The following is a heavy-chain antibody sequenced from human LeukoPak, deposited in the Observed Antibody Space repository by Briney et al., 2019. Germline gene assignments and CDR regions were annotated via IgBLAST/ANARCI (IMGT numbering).Heavy chain of an antibody. J-gene: IGHJ4*02. D-gene: IGHD5-12*01. Sequence: ASVKVSCKASGYTFTVYYMHWVRQAPGQGLEWMGWINPNSGGTNYAQKFQGWVTMTRDTSISTAYMELSRLRSDDTAVYYCARVLYSGYDLHYWGQGTLVTVSS. CDR3: ARVLYSGYDLHY. CDR1: GYTFTVYY. CDR2: INPNSGGT. V-gene: IGHV1-2*04.